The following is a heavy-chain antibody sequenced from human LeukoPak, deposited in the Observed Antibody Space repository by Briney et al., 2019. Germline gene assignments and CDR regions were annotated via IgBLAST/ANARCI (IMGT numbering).Heavy chain of an antibody. CDR3: ARDDRIFGVVSN. CDR2: ISSSSSYI. CDR1: GFTFSSYS. J-gene: IGHJ4*02. V-gene: IGHV3-21*01. Sequence: PGGSLRLSCAASGFTFSSYSMNWVRQAPGKGLEWVSSISSSSSYIYYADSVRGRFTISRDNAKNSLYLQMNSLRAEDTAVYYCARDDRIFGVVSNWGQGTLVTVSS. D-gene: IGHD3-3*01.